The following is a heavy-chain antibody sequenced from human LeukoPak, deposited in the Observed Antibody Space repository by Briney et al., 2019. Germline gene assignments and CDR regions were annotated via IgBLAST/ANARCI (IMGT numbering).Heavy chain of an antibody. CDR3: ARQTGSGLFILP. V-gene: IGHV4-59*04. J-gene: IGHJ4*02. CDR1: GGSISNYY. D-gene: IGHD3/OR15-3a*01. Sequence: SETLSLTCTVSGGSISNYYWNWIRQPPGKGLEWIGSIYYSGNTYYNASLKSQVSISIDTSKNQFSLRLTSVTAADTAVYYCARQTGSGLFILPGGQGTLVTVSS. CDR2: IYYSGNT.